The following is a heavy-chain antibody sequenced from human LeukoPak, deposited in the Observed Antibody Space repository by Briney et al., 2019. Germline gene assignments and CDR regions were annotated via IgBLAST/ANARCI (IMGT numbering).Heavy chain of an antibody. Sequence: GGSLRLSCAASGFTFSSYWMSWVRQAPGKGLEWVANIKQDGSEKYYVDSVKGRFTIFRDNAKNSLYLQMNSLRAEDTAVYYCAREPTLLYCSSTSCYLRHNWFDPWGQGTLVTVSS. CDR2: IKQDGSEK. CDR1: GFTFSSYW. D-gene: IGHD2-2*01. V-gene: IGHV3-7*01. J-gene: IGHJ5*02. CDR3: AREPTLLYCSSTSCYLRHNWFDP.